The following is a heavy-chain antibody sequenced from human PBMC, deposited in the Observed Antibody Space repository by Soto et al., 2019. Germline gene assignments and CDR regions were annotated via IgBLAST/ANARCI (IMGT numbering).Heavy chain of an antibody. CDR2: IYYDGST. D-gene: IGHD6-25*01. V-gene: IGHV4-39*02. CDR1: GGSINNNNYY. Sequence: SETLSLTCTVSGGSINNNNYYWAWIRQPPGKGLSWIAGIYYDGSTYYISYLKSRVIIYRDTSKNNFSLRLTSMTAADTAVYDCATVRVAAARHPDSDSWGQGTLVTVSS. CDR3: ATVRVAAARHPDSDS. J-gene: IGHJ4*02.